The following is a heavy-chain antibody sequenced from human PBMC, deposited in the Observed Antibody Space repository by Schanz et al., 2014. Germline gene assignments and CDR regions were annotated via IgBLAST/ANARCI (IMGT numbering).Heavy chain of an antibody. CDR2: ISPYNGNT. CDR3: ASSGAGYSSSWDFDC. Sequence: QVQLVQSGAEVKKPGASVKVSCKASGYTFTSYGISWVRQAPGQGLEWMGWISPYNGNTNYAQKLQGRVTMTADTSTSTAYMDLRSLRSDDTAVYYCASSGAGYSSSWDFDCWGQGTLVTVSS. CDR1: GYTFTSYG. D-gene: IGHD6-13*01. V-gene: IGHV1-18*01. J-gene: IGHJ4*02.